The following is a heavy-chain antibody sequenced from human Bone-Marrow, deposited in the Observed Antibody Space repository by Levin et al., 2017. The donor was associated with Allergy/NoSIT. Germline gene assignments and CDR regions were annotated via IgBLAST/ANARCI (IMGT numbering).Heavy chain of an antibody. CDR1: GGTFSRYF. CDR2: IIPIIGMT. V-gene: IGHV1-69*04. D-gene: IGHD4-17*01. CDR3: ARVSASTVTTHHDH. J-gene: IGHJ4*02. Sequence: AASVKVSCQASGGTFSRYFISWVRQAPGQGLEWMGRIIPIIGMTNYAPNFEGRVTITADKSTTTAYMELNSLTSEDTAVYYCARVSASTVTTHHDHWGQGTLVTVSS.